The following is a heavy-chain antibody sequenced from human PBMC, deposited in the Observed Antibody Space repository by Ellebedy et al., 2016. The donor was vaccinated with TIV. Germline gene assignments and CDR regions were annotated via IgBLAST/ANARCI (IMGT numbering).Heavy chain of an antibody. V-gene: IGHV1-8*01. Sequence: ASVKVSCKASGYTFTSYDINWVRQATGQGLEWMGWMNPNSGNTGYAQKFQGRVTMTRNTSISTAYMELSSLRSEDTAVYYCARIVKGTVPYLDAFDIWGQGTMVTVSS. CDR3: ARIVKGTVPYLDAFDI. CDR2: MNPNSGNT. D-gene: IGHD4-17*01. J-gene: IGHJ3*02. CDR1: GYTFTSYD.